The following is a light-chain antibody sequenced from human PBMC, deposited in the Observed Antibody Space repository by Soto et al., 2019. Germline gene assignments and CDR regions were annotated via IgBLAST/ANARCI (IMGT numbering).Light chain of an antibody. J-gene: IGLJ3*02. Sequence: QSVLTQPASVSGSPGQSITISCTGTSSDVGSFNLVSWYQQHPGKAPKLMIYEVTKRPSGVSNRFSGSKSGNTASLTISGLQSEDEAAYYCCSYAGSSTYNVMFGGGTKLTVL. CDR3: CSYAGSSTYNVM. V-gene: IGLV2-23*02. CDR2: EVT. CDR1: SSDVGSFNL.